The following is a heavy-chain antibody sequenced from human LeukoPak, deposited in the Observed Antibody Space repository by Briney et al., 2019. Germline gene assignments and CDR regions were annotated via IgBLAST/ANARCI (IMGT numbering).Heavy chain of an antibody. CDR3: SRDRRFDSSGYYGNWFDR. D-gene: IGHD3-22*01. J-gene: IGHJ5*02. Sequence: PGGSLRLSCAASGFTFSSYEMNWVRQAPGKGLEWASYISSSGSTIYYADSVKGRFTISRDNAKNSPYLQMNSLRAEETAVYYCSRDRRFDSSGYYGNWFDRWGQGTLVTVSS. CDR2: ISSSGSTI. CDR1: GFTFSSYE. V-gene: IGHV3-48*03.